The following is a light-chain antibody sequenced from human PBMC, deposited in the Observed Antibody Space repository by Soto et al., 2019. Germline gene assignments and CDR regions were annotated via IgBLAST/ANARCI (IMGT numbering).Light chain of an antibody. V-gene: IGKV3-15*01. Sequence: EIVMTQSPATLSVSPGERATPSCRASQSVSSNLAWYQKRPGQAPRLLIYGASTRAPDIPARFSGSGSGAEFTLTISSLQSEDCAVYYCQPYINWGTFGKGTKV. CDR1: QSVSSN. J-gene: IGKJ1*01. CDR3: QPYINWGT. CDR2: GAS.